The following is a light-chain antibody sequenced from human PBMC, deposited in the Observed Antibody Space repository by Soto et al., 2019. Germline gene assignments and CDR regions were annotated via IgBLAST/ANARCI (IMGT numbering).Light chain of an antibody. CDR1: NSDVGGYNY. CDR3: SSYAGSSSFNV. J-gene: IGLJ1*01. Sequence: QSALTQPPSASGPPGQSVTISCTGTNSDVGGYNYVSWYQQHPGKAPKLMIYGVSKRPSGVPDRFSGSKSGNTASLTVSGLQAEDEADYYCSSYAGSSSFNVFGTGTKLTVL. CDR2: GVS. V-gene: IGLV2-8*01.